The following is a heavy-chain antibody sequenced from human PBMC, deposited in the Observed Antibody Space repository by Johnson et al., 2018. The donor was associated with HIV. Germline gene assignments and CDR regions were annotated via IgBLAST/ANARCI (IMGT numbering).Heavy chain of an antibody. CDR2: IRYDASNT. D-gene: IGHD5-12*01. Sequence: QEQLVESGGGVVQPGRSLRLSCAASGFTFSSYGMHWVRQAPGKGLEWVAFIRYDASNTYYAESVKGRFTISRDNSKNTLYLQMNSLRAEDTAVYYCARASNSGYDQAFDIWGQGTMVTVSS. CDR1: GFTFSSYG. CDR3: ARASNSGYDQAFDI. J-gene: IGHJ3*02. V-gene: IGHV3-33*08.